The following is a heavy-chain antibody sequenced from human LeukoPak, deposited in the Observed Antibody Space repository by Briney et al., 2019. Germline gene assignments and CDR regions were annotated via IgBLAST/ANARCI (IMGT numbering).Heavy chain of an antibody. CDR2: VYYFGSN. CDR3: ARTPKYLFDDSDSFYFDY. V-gene: IGHV4-59*01. Sequence: PSETLSLTCTVSGDSIGSYHWNWIRESPGEEMEGIRYVYYFGSNMYNPSLKSRVNISVNRSTNQFSLGVSSVTVADTAVYFCARTPKYLFDDSDSFYFDYWGQGALVSVSS. J-gene: IGHJ4*02. D-gene: IGHD3-22*01. CDR1: GDSIGSYH.